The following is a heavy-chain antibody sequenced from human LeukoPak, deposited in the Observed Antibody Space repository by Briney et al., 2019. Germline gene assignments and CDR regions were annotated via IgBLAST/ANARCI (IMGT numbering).Heavy chain of an antibody. CDR2: IYYSGST. J-gene: IGHJ4*02. CDR1: GGSISSSSYY. CDR3: ARGAAASY. V-gene: IGHV4-61*05. Sequence: TSETLSLTCIVSGGSISSSSYYWGWIRQPPGKGLEWIGNIYYSGSTNYNPSLKSRVTISVDTSKNQFSLKLSSVTAADTAVYYCARGAAASYWGQGTLVTVSS. D-gene: IGHD6-25*01.